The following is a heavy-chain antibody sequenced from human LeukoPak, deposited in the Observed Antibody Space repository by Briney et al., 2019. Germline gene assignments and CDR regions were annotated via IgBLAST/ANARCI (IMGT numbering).Heavy chain of an antibody. Sequence: GGSLRLSCAAPGFIFSSYTMNWVRPAPGKGLEWVSTIGGSGVSTYYADSVKGRFSISRDNSKNTLYLQMNSLRAEDTALYYCATHLSDAFDIWGQGTMVTVSS. V-gene: IGHV3-23*01. CDR2: IGGSGVST. J-gene: IGHJ3*02. D-gene: IGHD3-3*02. CDR1: GFIFSSYT. CDR3: ATHLSDAFDI.